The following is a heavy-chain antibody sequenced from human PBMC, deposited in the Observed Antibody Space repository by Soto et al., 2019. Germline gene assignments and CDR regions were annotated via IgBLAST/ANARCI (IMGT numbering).Heavy chain of an antibody. J-gene: IGHJ4*02. CDR1: GYTFTSYG. V-gene: IGHV1-18*01. D-gene: IGHD3-3*01. CDR2: ISAYNGNT. CDR3: ARDRATIFGVVIIHLDY. Sequence: ASVKVSCKASGYTFTSYGISWVRQAPGQGLEWMGWISAYNGNTNYAQKLQGRVTMTTGTSTSTAYMELRSLRSDDTAVYYCARDRATIFGVVIIHLDYWGQGTLVTVSS.